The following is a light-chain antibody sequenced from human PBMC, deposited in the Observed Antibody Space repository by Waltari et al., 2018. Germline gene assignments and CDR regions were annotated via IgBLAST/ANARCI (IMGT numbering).Light chain of an antibody. CDR2: RAS. CDR3: QQYNSYST. Sequence: DIQMTQSPSTLSASVGDRVIITCRASQSINTWLAWYQQKPGKAPRVLIYRASSLKVGVPSRFSGSGSGTEFTLTISGLQPDDFATYYCQQYNSYSTFGQGTRVEIK. CDR1: QSINTW. V-gene: IGKV1-5*03. J-gene: IGKJ1*01.